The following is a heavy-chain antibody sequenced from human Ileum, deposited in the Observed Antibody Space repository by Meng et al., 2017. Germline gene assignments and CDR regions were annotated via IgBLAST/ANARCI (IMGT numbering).Heavy chain of an antibody. J-gene: IGHJ1*01. CDR1: GGSFSGYY. CDR2: INHSGSN. Sequence: QVRLQQWVAGLLKPSETLSLTCAVYGGSFSGYYWSWVRQSPGKGLEWIAEINHSGSNNYNPSFQSRVTISVDRPRNQFSLKLSSVTAADTGVYYCARPAGYSSDWYKYFQHWGQGTLVTVSS. D-gene: IGHD6-13*01. V-gene: IGHV4-34*02. CDR3: ARPAGYSSDWYKYFQH.